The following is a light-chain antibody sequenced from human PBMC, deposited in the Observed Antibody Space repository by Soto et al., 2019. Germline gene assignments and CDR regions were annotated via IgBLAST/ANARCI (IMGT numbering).Light chain of an antibody. V-gene: IGKV1-5*03. Sequence: DIQMTQFPSTLSASVGDRVTITCRASQSISSWLAWYQQKPGKAPKLLIYESSSLQSGVPSRFSGSGSRTEFTLTISSLQPDDFATYYCQQYNTFPLTFGGGTKVDIK. CDR2: ESS. CDR1: QSISSW. J-gene: IGKJ4*01. CDR3: QQYNTFPLT.